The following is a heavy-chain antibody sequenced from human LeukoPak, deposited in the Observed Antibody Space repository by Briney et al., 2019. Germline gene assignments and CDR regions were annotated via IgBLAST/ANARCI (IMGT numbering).Heavy chain of an antibody. CDR2: LYYSGST. J-gene: IGHJ4*02. V-gene: IGHV4-39*01. CDR1: GGSIRSSSHY. D-gene: IGHD6-13*01. Sequence: SETLSLTRTVSGGSIRSSSHYWGWIRQPPGKGLEWIGSLYYSGSTYYNPSLESRVTISVDTSKDQFSLKLSSVTAADTAVYYCARRGIAAAGYDYWGQGTLVTVSS. CDR3: ARRGIAAAGYDY.